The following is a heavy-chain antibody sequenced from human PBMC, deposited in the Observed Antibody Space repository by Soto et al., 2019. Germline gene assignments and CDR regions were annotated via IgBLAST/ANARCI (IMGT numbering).Heavy chain of an antibody. V-gene: IGHV3-30*03. CDR2: VSYNGDNK. Sequence: GGSLRLSCEASGFIFNAYGIHWVRQAPDKGLEWVAVVSYNGDNKYYGDSVKGRFTISRDNSKNTAYLEMTSLRPDDTAVYYCARDLGHYDYTELRADGFENWGRGTVVTVSS. CDR1: GFIFNAYG. CDR3: ARDLGHYDYTELRADGFEN. J-gene: IGHJ4*03. D-gene: IGHD4-4*01.